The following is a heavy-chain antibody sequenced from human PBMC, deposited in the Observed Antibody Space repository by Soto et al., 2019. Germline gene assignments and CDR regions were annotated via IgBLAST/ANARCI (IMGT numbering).Heavy chain of an antibody. CDR1: GGSMRNYF. V-gene: IGHV4-59*01. J-gene: IGHJ4*02. CDR3: AAGEASSRNLAPYYLDF. D-gene: IGHD6-13*01. CDR2: IHYSGTA. Sequence: SETLSLTCTVSGGSMRNYFWTWIRQPPGKGLEWIGYIHYSGTASFFPSYNPSLRSRVTISEDTSKNQFSLKLLSVTTADTAVYFCAAGEASSRNLAPYYLDFWGQGTLVTVSS.